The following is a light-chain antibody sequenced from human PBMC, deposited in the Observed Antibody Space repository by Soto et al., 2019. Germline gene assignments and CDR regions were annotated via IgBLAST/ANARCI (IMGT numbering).Light chain of an antibody. J-gene: IGKJ1*01. Sequence: EIVLTQSPATLSLSPGDRATLSCKTGQSVGMYLAWYQQKPGQAPRLVIYDASDRATDVPPRFSGDGSGTDFTLTISSLEPEDFAVYFCQQRADWPPTFGQGTKVDIK. CDR1: QSVGMY. CDR2: DAS. V-gene: IGKV3-11*01. CDR3: QQRADWPPT.